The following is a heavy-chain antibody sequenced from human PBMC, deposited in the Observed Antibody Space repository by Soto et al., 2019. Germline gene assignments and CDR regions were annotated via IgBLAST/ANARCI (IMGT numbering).Heavy chain of an antibody. CDR2: ISSSSSVI. Sequence: GGSMRLSCATSGFILNDCAMNGVRQEPGKGLEWVSYISSSSSVIDYADSVKGRFTVSRDNARNSLYLQMNSLRAEDTAVYYCARDLSWGSNWYYYMDVWGKGTTVTVSS. V-gene: IGHV3-48*01. D-gene: IGHD7-27*01. CDR1: GFILNDCA. CDR3: ARDLSWGSNWYYYMDV. J-gene: IGHJ6*03.